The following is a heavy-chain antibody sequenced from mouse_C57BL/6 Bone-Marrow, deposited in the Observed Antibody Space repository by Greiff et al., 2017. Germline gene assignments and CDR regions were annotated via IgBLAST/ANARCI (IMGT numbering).Heavy chain of an antibody. D-gene: IGHD3-2*02. Sequence: VQLQQPGAELVMPGASVKLSCKASGYTFTSYWMHWVKQRPGQGLEWIGEIDPSDSYTNYNQKFKGKSTLTVDKSSSTAYMQLSSLTSEDSAVYYCAPGYFFDYWGQGTTLTVSS. V-gene: IGHV1-69*01. CDR1: GYTFTSYW. CDR2: IDPSDSYT. J-gene: IGHJ2*01. CDR3: APGYFFDY.